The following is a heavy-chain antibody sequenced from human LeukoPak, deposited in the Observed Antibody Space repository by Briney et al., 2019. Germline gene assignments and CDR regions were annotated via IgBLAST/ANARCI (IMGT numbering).Heavy chain of an antibody. CDR2: IYYSGST. CDR3: ARGDYYDSSGYYPKYYFDY. V-gene: IGHV4-31*03. J-gene: IGHJ4*02. D-gene: IGHD3-22*01. CDR1: GGSISSCGYY. Sequence: SETLSLTCTVSGGSISSCGYYWSWLRQHPGKGLDGIGYIYYSGSTHYNPSRKSRVTISVYTSKNQFSLKMSPVTPADTAVYYCARGDYYDSSGYYPKYYFDYWGQGPLVPVSS.